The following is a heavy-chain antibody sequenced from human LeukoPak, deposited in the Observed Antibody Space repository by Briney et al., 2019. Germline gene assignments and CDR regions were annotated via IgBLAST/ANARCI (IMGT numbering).Heavy chain of an antibody. D-gene: IGHD3-16*01. J-gene: IGHJ5*02. CDR1: GYSISSGYF. CDR2: IHHDGIN. Sequence: KPSETLSLTCSISGYSISSGYFWGWIRQPPGKGLEWIGNIHHDGINYYNPSLKSRVTISLDPSNHHFSLKLTSVAAADTALYHCARVHYYQASDYSTSNWFDPWGQGTLVTVSS. CDR3: ARVHYYQASDYSTSNWFDP. V-gene: IGHV4-38-2*02.